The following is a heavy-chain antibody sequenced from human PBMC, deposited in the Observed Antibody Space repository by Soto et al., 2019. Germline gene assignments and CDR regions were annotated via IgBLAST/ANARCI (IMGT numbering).Heavy chain of an antibody. V-gene: IGHV3-64*01. D-gene: IGHD1-26*01. CDR3: ERDTISGSYCFDS. J-gene: IGHJ4*02. CDR1: GFTFSRYV. CDR2: MSSNGGST. Sequence: EVQLVESGGGLVQPGGSLRLSCAASGFTFSRYVMYWVRQAPGKGLEYVSAMSSNGGSTCYANSVKGRFTISRDNSKNTLYLQIGSLRSEDMAVYYCERDTISGSYCFDSWGQGTLGTVSS.